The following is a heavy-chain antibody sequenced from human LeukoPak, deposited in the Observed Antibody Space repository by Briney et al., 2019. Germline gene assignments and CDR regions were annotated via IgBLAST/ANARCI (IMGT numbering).Heavy chain of an antibody. CDR3: AREESLARYFDL. Sequence: SETLSLTCTVSGGSISSYYWSWIRQPGGKGLEWIGRIYTSGRTNYNPSLKSRVTMSVDTSKNQFSLKLSSVTAADTAVYYCAREESLARYFDLWGRGTLVTVSS. D-gene: IGHD3-10*01. J-gene: IGHJ2*01. CDR1: GGSISSYY. CDR2: IYTSGRT. V-gene: IGHV4-4*07.